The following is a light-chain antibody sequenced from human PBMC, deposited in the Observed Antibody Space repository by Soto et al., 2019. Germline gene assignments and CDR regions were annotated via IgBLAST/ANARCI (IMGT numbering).Light chain of an antibody. CDR3: QQRTNWPIT. CDR1: RSVTTY. J-gene: IGKJ5*01. CDR2: DVS. V-gene: IGKV3-11*01. Sequence: EIVLTQSPATLSLSPGERATLSYRASRSVTTYFAWYQQKPGQAPRLLIYDVSNRAPAIPDRFSGSGSGTDFTLTISNVEPEDFAVYYCQQRTNWPITFGQGTRLEI.